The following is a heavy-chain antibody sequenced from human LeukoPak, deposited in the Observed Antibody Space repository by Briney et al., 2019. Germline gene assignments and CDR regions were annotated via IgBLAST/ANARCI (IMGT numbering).Heavy chain of an antibody. Sequence: GGSLRLSYAASGFTFIIYWMHWVRQAPRKGLAWVSHINGDGSDTTYPDDVQDRFSISRDNAKNPLYLQMNRLRAEDTAVYYCARLSHDTSGYYFGFWGQGTPVTVSS. V-gene: IGHV3-74*03. J-gene: IGHJ4*02. CDR3: ARLSHDTSGYYFGF. CDR1: GFTFIIYW. CDR2: INGDGSDT. D-gene: IGHD3-22*01.